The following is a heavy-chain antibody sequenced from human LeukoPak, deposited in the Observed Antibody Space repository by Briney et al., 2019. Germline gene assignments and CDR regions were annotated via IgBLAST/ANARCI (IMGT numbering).Heavy chain of an antibody. CDR3: VRGGGFDWGAFDY. CDR2: ISYSGST. V-gene: IGHV4-59*01. CDR1: GGSISSFY. Sequence: KPSETLSLTCTVSGGSISSFYWSWIRQPPGKGLEWIGFISYSGSTGYRPSLKSRVTISVDTSKNQFSLRLTSVTAADTAVYYCVRGGGFDWGAFDYWGQGTMVTVSS. D-gene: IGHD5-12*01. J-gene: IGHJ4*02.